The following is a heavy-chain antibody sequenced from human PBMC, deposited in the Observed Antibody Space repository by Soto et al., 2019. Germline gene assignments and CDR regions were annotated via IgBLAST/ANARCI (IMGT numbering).Heavy chain of an antibody. CDR2: ISGSGGST. CDR1: GFTFSSYA. J-gene: IGHJ3*02. V-gene: IGHV3-23*01. Sequence: EVQLLESGGGLVQPGGSLRLSCAASGFTFSSYAMSWVRQAPGKGLEWVSAISGSGGSTYYADAVKGRYTISRDNSKNALYLQMKSVRAEDTGVYYCAKDYSMVWGVRLIDAFDIWGQGTMVTVSS. D-gene: IGHD3-10*01. CDR3: AKDYSMVWGVRLIDAFDI.